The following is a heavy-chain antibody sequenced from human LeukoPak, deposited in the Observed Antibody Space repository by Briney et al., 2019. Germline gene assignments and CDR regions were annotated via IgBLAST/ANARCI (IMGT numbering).Heavy chain of an antibody. V-gene: IGHV4-61*02. D-gene: IGHD4-11*01. Sequence: PSETLSLTCTVSGGSISSGSYYWSWIRQPAGKGLEWIGRIYTSGSTNYNPSLKSRVTISVDTSKNQFSLKLSSVTAADTAVYYCARAQVNTVRWFDPWGQGTLVTVSS. J-gene: IGHJ5*02. CDR3: ARAQVNTVRWFDP. CDR2: IYTSGST. CDR1: GGSISSGSYY.